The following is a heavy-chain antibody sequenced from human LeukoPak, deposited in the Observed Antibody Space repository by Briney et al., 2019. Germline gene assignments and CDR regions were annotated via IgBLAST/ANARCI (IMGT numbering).Heavy chain of an antibody. Sequence: PSETLSLTCAVYGGSFSGYYWSWIRQPPGKGLEWIGEINHSGSTNYNPSLKSRVTISVDTPKNQFSLKLSSVTAADTAVYYCARDASVVGAANYYFDYWGQGTLVTVSS. J-gene: IGHJ4*02. D-gene: IGHD1-26*01. CDR3: ARDASVVGAANYYFDY. V-gene: IGHV4-34*01. CDR1: GGSFSGYY. CDR2: INHSGST.